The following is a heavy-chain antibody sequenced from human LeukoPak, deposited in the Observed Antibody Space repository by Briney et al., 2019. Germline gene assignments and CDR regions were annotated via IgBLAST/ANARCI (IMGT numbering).Heavy chain of an antibody. CDR2: INPNSGGT. J-gene: IGHJ6*02. Sequence: GASVKVSCKASGYTFTGYYMHWVRQAPGQGLEWMGWINPNSGGTNYAQKFQGRVTMTRDTSISTAYMELSRLRSDDTAVYYCARDSKRIFGVVAKSYGMDVWGQGTTVTVSS. CDR1: GYTFTGYY. CDR3: ARDSKRIFGVVAKSYGMDV. D-gene: IGHD3-3*01. V-gene: IGHV1-2*02.